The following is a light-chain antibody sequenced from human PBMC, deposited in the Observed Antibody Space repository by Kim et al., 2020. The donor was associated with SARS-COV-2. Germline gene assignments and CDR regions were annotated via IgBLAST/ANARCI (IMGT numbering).Light chain of an antibody. CDR1: QHISSW. J-gene: IGKJ4*01. V-gene: IGKV1-12*01. CDR2: AAS. Sequence: DIQMTQSPYSVSAFVGDRVTITCRASQHISSWLAWYQQKPGKAPKLLIYAASSLQSGVPSRFRGGGFGTEFTLTISSLQPEDFATYYCQQTDTFPVTFGGGTKVDIK. CDR3: QQTDTFPVT.